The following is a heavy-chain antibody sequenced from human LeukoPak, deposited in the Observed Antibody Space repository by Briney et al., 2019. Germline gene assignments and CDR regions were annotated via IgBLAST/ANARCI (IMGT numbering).Heavy chain of an antibody. CDR2: IKQDGSEK. CDR3: ARAKYGSGSYYSPQYFYYGMDV. V-gene: IGHV3-7*01. CDR1: GFTFSNYW. D-gene: IGHD3-10*01. Sequence: GGSLRLSCAASGFTFSNYWMSWVRQAPGKGLEWVANIKQDGSEKNYVDSVKGRFTISRDNAKNSLYLQMNSLRAEDTAVYYCARAKYGSGSYYSPQYFYYGMDVWGQGTTVTVSS. J-gene: IGHJ6*02.